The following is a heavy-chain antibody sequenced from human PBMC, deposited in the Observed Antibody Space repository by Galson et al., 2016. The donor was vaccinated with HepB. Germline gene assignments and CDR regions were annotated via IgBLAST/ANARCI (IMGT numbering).Heavy chain of an antibody. CDR1: GYTFINYY. V-gene: IGHV1-46*01. J-gene: IGHJ4*02. Sequence: SVKVSCKASGYTFINYYINWVRQAPGHGLEWMGLIAPIGETTTYAPKFQGRVTMTKDTSTSTVYMEMSSLTCDDTAVYYCARDDGSGYYLGRDYWGQGTLVTVSS. D-gene: IGHD3-22*01. CDR3: ARDDGSGYYLGRDY. CDR2: IAPIGETT.